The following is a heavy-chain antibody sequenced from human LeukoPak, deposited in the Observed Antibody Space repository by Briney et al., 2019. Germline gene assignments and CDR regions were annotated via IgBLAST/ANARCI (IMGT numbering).Heavy chain of an antibody. V-gene: IGHV5-51*01. J-gene: IGHJ6*02. D-gene: IGHD3-10*01. CDR2: IYPDDSDT. Sequence: GESPKISCKGSDYRFTNYWIGWGRQMPGKGPEGRGVIYPDDSDTRYSPSFRGHVTISADKSISTAYLQWSSLKASDTAMYYCARHVHGGYYDGMDVWGQGTPVTVSS. CDR3: ARHVHGGYYDGMDV. CDR1: DYRFTNYW.